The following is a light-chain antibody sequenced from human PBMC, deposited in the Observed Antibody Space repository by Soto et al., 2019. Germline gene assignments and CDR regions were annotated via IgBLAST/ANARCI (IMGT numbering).Light chain of an antibody. CDR3: QQYGSSPMA. Sequence: TQSPATLSLSPGERATLSCRASQSVSSYLAWYQQKPGQAPRLLIYDASNRATGIPDRFSGSGSGTDFTLTIGRLEPEDFAVYYCQQYGSSPMAFGQGTKVDIK. J-gene: IGKJ1*01. CDR1: QSVSSY. V-gene: IGKV3-20*01. CDR2: DAS.